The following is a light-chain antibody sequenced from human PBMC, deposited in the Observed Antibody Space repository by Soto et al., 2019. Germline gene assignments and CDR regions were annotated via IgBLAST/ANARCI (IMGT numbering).Light chain of an antibody. J-gene: IGKJ1*01. Sequence: DIQMTQSPSTLSASVGDRVTITCRASQSISSWLAWYQQKPGKAPKLLIYDASSLESGAPSRFSGSGSGTEFTLAISSLQPDDFATYYCQQYNSYSPCTFGQGTKVDIK. CDR2: DAS. CDR1: QSISSW. CDR3: QQYNSYSPCT. V-gene: IGKV1-5*01.